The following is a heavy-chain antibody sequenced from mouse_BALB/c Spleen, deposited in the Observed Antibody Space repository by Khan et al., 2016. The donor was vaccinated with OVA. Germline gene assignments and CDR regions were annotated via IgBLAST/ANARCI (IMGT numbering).Heavy chain of an antibody. CDR3: ARYYYGSSAMDY. Sequence: VQLKQSGPSLVKPSQTLSLTCSVTGDSITSGYWNWIRKFPGNKLEYMGYISYSGSTYYNPSLKSRISITRDTSKNQYYLQLNSVTTEDTATYYCARYYYGSSAMDYWGQGTSVTVSS. J-gene: IGHJ4*01. V-gene: IGHV3-8*02. D-gene: IGHD1-1*01. CDR1: GDSITSGY. CDR2: ISYSGST.